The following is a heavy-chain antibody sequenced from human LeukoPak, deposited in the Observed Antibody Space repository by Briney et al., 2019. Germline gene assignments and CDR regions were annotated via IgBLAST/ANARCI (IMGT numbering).Heavy chain of an antibody. V-gene: IGHV3-30*02. CDR3: AKGYRNHLLILLDS. D-gene: IGHD3-16*01. Sequence: QPGGSLRLSCAASGFTFSSSDMHWVRQAPGKGLEWVAFIRYDGNNKYYADSVKGRLTITRDNSENTLYLQMNSLRAADTAVYYCAKGYRNHLLILLDSWGQGTLVTVSS. J-gene: IGHJ5*01. CDR1: GFTFSSSD. CDR2: IRYDGNNK.